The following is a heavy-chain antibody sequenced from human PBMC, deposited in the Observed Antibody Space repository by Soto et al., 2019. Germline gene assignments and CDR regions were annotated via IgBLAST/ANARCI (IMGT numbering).Heavy chain of an antibody. J-gene: IGHJ4*02. V-gene: IGHV4-34*01. CDR1: GGSFSGYY. CDR3: ARVGYCSGGSCGDY. Sequence: QVQLQQWGAGLLKPSETLSLTCAVYGGSFSGYYWSWIRQPPGKGLEWIGEINHSGSTNYSPSLKSRVTISVDTSKNQFSLKLSSVTAADTAVYYCARVGYCSGGSCGDYWGQGTLVTVSS. CDR2: INHSGST. D-gene: IGHD2-15*01.